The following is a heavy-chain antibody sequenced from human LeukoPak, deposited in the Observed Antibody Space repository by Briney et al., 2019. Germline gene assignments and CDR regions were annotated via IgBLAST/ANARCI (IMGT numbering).Heavy chain of an antibody. CDR3: ARDGVVRGVISHFDY. J-gene: IGHJ4*02. Sequence: GGSLRLSCVGSGFTFSDYWMSWVRQAPGKGLEWVSVIYIGGSTYYPDSVRGRFTISRDNSKNTVYLQMNSLRAEDTAVYYCARDGVVRGVISHFDYWGQGTLVTVSS. V-gene: IGHV3-53*01. CDR2: IYIGGST. CDR1: GFTFSDYW. D-gene: IGHD3-10*01.